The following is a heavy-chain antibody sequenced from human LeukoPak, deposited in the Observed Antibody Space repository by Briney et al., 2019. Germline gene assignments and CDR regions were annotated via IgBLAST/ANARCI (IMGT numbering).Heavy chain of an antibody. J-gene: IGHJ4*02. CDR3: SRSYHTYYFDY. V-gene: IGHV3-15*01. CDR2: IKSKSDGGTT. D-gene: IGHD1-26*01. CDR1: GFTFSNAW. Sequence: GGSLRLSCAASGFTFSNAWMICVRQAPGKGLEWVGRIKSKSDGGTTDYAAPVKGRFTISRDDSKNTLYLQMNSLKSEDTAVYYCSRSYHTYYFDYWGQGTLVTVSS.